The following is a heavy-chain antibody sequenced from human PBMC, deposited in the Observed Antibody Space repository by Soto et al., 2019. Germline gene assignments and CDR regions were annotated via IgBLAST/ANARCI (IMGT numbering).Heavy chain of an antibody. V-gene: IGHV4-34*01. CDR2: INHSGST. CDR3: ARRSMVRGVITILYYFDY. Sequence: TSETLSLTCAVYGGSFSGYYWSWIRQPPGKGLEWIGEINHSGSTNYNPSLKSRVTISVDTSKNQFSLKLSSVTAADTAVYYCARRSMVRGVITILYYFDYWGQGTLVTVSS. J-gene: IGHJ4*02. D-gene: IGHD3-10*01. CDR1: GGSFSGYY.